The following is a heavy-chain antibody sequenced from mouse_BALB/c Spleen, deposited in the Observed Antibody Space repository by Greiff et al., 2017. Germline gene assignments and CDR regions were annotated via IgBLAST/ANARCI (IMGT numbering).Heavy chain of an antibody. D-gene: IGHD1-1*01. J-gene: IGHJ4*01. Sequence: EVMLVESGGGLVQPGGSRKLSCAASGFTFSSFGMHWVRQAPEKGLEWVAYISSGSSTIYYADTVKGRFTISRDNPKNTLFLQLTSLRSEDTAMYYCARSITTVEYYAMDYWGQGTSVTVSS. CDR3: ARSITTVEYYAMDY. V-gene: IGHV5-17*02. CDR1: GFTFSSFG. CDR2: ISSGSSTI.